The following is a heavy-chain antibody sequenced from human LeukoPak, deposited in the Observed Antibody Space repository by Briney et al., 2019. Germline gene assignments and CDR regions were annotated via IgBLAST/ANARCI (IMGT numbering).Heavy chain of an antibody. J-gene: IGHJ6*02. CDR3: GRVTIFSPSHYYGMDV. CDR2: IKANSGDT. Sequence: GASLKVSCKASGYTFTDYYIHWVRQAPGQGPEWMGWIKANSGDTNYAQKFQGRVTLTRDTSINTAYMEVNRLRSDDTAVYYCGRVTIFSPSHYYGMDVWGQGTALTVSS. V-gene: IGHV1-2*02. D-gene: IGHD3-3*01. CDR1: GYTFTDYY.